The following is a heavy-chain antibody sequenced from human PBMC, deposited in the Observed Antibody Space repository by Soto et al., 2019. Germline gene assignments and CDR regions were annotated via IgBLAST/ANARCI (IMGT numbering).Heavy chain of an antibody. CDR1: GFTFSSYW. J-gene: IGHJ4*02. CDR3: ARRGPVTGLAY. D-gene: IGHD1-20*01. CDR2: INTDESST. Sequence: EVQLVESGGGLVQPGGSLRLSCAASGFTFSSYWMHWVRQAPGKGLVWVSRINTDESSTTYADSVKGRFTISRDNAKNTLYLQMTSLRAEDTAVYCCARRGPVTGLAYWGQGTLVTVSS. V-gene: IGHV3-74*01.